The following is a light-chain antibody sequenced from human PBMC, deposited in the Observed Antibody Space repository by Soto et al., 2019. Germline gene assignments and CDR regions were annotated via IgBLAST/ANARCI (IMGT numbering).Light chain of an antibody. CDR2: EVS. CDR3: ASYTNSAPYV. Sequence: QSALTQPASVSGSPGQSISISCTGTSSDVGGYDFVSWYQQHPGKAPKLIISEVSDRPSAVSNRFSGSKSGNTASLTITGLQAEDEADYYCASYTNSAPYVFGTGTKLTVL. V-gene: IGLV2-14*01. CDR1: SSDVGGYDF. J-gene: IGLJ1*01.